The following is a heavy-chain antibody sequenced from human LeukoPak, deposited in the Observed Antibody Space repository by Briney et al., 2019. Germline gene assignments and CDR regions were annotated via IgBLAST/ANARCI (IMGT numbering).Heavy chain of an antibody. J-gene: IGHJ4*02. CDR1: GGSISSGGYY. D-gene: IGHD3-22*01. V-gene: IGHV4-31*03. CDR3: ARGPSNGYSSSYYPFDY. Sequence: PSQTLSLTCTVSGGSISSGGYYWSWIRQHPGKGLEWIGYIYYSESTYYNPSLKSRVTISIDTSKNQFSLKLSSVTAADTAVYYCARGPSNGYSSSYYPFDYWGQGTLVTVSP. CDR2: IYYSEST.